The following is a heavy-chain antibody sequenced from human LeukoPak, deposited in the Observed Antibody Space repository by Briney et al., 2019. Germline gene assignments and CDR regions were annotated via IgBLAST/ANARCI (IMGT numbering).Heavy chain of an antibody. CDR1: GFTFSSYS. CDR3: ARDQTRGFYVAATTINDY. V-gene: IGHV3-21*01. CDR2: MSSSSSYI. Sequence: PGGSLRLSCAASGFTFSSYSMNWVRQAPGKGLEWVSSMSSSSSYIYYADSVKGRFTISRDNAKNSLYLQMNSLRAEDTAVYYCARDQTRGFYVAATTINDYWGQGTLVTVSS. D-gene: IGHD5-24*01. J-gene: IGHJ4*02.